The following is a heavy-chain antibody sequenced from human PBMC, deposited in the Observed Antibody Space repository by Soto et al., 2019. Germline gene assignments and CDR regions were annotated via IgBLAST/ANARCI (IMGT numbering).Heavy chain of an antibody. Sequence: QVQLVESGGGVVQPGRSLRLSCAASGFTFSSYAMHWVRQAPGKGLAWVAVISYDGSNKYYADSVKGRFTISRDNSKNTLYLQMNSLRAEDTAVYYCARDMGLELESDFDYWGQGTLVTVSS. CDR1: GFTFSSYA. CDR3: ARDMGLELESDFDY. D-gene: IGHD1-7*01. J-gene: IGHJ4*02. V-gene: IGHV3-30-3*01. CDR2: ISYDGSNK.